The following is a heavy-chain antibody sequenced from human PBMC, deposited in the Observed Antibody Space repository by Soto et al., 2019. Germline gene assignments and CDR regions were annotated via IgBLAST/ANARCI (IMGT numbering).Heavy chain of an antibody. Sequence: GSLRLSCAASGFTFSNARMSWVRQAPGKGLEWVGRIKSKTDGGTTDYAAPVKGRFTISRDDSKNTLYLQMNSLKTEDTAVYYCTTGAAAAGSDYWGQGTLVTVSS. CDR1: GFTFSNAR. D-gene: IGHD6-13*01. CDR3: TTGAAAAGSDY. V-gene: IGHV3-15*01. CDR2: IKSKTDGGTT. J-gene: IGHJ4*02.